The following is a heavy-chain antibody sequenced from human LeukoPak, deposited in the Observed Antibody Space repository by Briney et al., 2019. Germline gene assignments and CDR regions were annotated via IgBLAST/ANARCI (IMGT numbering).Heavy chain of an antibody. CDR2: IIPIFGTA. CDR3: ARAKWRDYYYDSSGYYRGAFDI. CDR1: GGTFSSYA. J-gene: IGHJ3*02. Sequence: GASVKASCKASGGTFSSYAISWVRQAPGQGLEWMGGIIPIFGTANYAQKFQGRVTITADKSTSTAYMELSSLRSEDTAVYYCARAKWRDYYYDSSGYYRGAFDIWGQGTMVTVSS. V-gene: IGHV1-69*06. D-gene: IGHD3-22*01.